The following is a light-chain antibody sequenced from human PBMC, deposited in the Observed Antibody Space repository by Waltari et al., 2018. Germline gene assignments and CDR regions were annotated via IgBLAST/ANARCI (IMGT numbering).Light chain of an antibody. V-gene: IGKV3-11*01. CDR1: QSVRNF. CDR2: DTS. CDR3: QQRSNWPLT. Sequence: DTVLPQSQPTLSLSPGERATLSCTASQSVRNFLAWYQQKPGQAPRLLIYDTSNRATGIPARFSGSGFGTDFTLTISSLEPEDFAVYYCQQRSNWPLTFGGGTKVEIK. J-gene: IGKJ4*01.